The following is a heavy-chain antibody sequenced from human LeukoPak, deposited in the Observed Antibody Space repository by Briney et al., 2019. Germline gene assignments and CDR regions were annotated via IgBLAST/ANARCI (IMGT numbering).Heavy chain of an antibody. CDR1: GFTFSSYS. V-gene: IGHV3-21*01. Sequence: GGSLRLSCAASGFTFSSYSMNWVRQAPGKGLEWVSSISSSSSYIYYADSVKGRFTISRDNAKNSLYLQMNSLRAEDTAVYYCARIGTGRGWFDPWGQGTLVTVSS. CDR3: ARIGTGRGWFDP. J-gene: IGHJ5*02. D-gene: IGHD3-10*01. CDR2: ISSSSSYI.